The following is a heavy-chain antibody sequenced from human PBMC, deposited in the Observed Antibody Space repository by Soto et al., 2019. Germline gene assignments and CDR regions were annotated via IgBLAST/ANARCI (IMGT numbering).Heavy chain of an antibody. V-gene: IGHV1-18*01. CDR3: ARDHLYDYSWGSYRSFDY. J-gene: IGHJ4*02. CDR1: GYTFTSYG. D-gene: IGHD3-16*02. CDR2: ISAYNGNT. Sequence: QVQLVQSGAEVKKPGASVKVSCKASGYTFTSYGISWVRQAPGQGGEWMGWISAYNGNTKYGQKLQGRVNMTSDTSTSTAYMELRSLISDDTAVYYCARDHLYDYSWGSYRSFDYWGQGTLVTVSS.